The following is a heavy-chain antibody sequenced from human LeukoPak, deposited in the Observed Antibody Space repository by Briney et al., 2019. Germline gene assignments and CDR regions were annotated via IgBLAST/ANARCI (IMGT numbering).Heavy chain of an antibody. Sequence: ASVKVSCKASGYTFTSYAMHWVRQAPGQRLEWMGWINAGNGNTKYSQKFQGRVTITRDTSASTAYMELSSLRSEDTAVYYCAGVFPGDYTTGFDPWGQGTLVTVSS. CDR3: AGVFPGDYTTGFDP. CDR2: INAGNGNT. CDR1: GYTFTSYA. D-gene: IGHD4-17*01. V-gene: IGHV1-3*01. J-gene: IGHJ5*02.